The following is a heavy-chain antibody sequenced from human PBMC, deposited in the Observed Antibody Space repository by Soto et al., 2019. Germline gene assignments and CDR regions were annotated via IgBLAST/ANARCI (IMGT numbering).Heavy chain of an antibody. Sequence: EAQVLESGGGVVQPGGSLRLSCAASGFTFSTYAMSWVRQAPGKGLEWVSAISDSGGRTYYADSVQGRFTISRDISKNTLFLQMSSLRAEDTAIYYCATRKYSGALHGYADVDVWGQGTTVTVSS. CDR2: ISDSGGRT. D-gene: IGHD5-12*01. CDR1: GFTFSTYA. V-gene: IGHV3-23*01. J-gene: IGHJ6*02. CDR3: ATRKYSGALHGYADVDV.